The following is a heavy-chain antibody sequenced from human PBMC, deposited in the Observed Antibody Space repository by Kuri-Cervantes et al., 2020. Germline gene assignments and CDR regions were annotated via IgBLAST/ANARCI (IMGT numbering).Heavy chain of an antibody. CDR2: INAGNGNT. J-gene: IGHJ4*02. CDR1: GYTFTSYA. CDR3: ARVGALLGELIFDY. D-gene: IGHD1-26*01. Sequence: ASVKVSCKASGYTFTSYAMHWVRQAPGQRLEWMGWINAGNGNTKYSQKFQGRVTITRDTSASTAYMELSSLRSEDTAVYHCARVGALLGELIFDYWGQGTLVTVSS. V-gene: IGHV1-3*01.